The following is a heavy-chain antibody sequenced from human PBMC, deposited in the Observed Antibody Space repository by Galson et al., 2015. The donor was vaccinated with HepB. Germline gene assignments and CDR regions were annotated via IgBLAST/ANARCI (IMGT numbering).Heavy chain of an antibody. J-gene: IGHJ4*02. CDR2: IRYDGSIK. D-gene: IGHD5-12*01. V-gene: IGHV3-30*02. CDR3: ARNTPSSGYHGLHY. Sequence: SLRLSCAASGFTFSNYGMHWVRQAPGKGLEWVAYIRYDGSIKYYADSVKGRFTISRDNSKNTLNLQMNSLRAEDTAVYYCARNTPSSGYHGLHYGGQGTLVTVSS. CDR1: GFTFSNYG.